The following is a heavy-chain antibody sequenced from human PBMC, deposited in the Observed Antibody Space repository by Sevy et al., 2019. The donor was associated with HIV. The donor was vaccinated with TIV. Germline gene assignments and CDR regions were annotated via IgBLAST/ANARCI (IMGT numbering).Heavy chain of an antibody. CDR2: IKSKTDGGTT. J-gene: IGHJ4*02. CDR1: GFTFSNAW. CDR3: TTVHHSIVGGSEFDY. D-gene: IGHD1-26*01. V-gene: IGHV3-15*01. Sequence: GGSLRLSCAASGFTFSNAWMSWVRQAPGKGLEWVGRIKSKTDGGTTDHAAPVKGRFTISRDDSKNTLYLQMNSLKTEDTAVYYCTTVHHSIVGGSEFDYWGQGTLVTVSS.